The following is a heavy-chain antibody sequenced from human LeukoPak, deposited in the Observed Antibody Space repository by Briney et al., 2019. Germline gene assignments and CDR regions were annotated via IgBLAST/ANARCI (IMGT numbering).Heavy chain of an antibody. CDR3: ARTNAYYAYAFDM. V-gene: IGHV4-59*01. CDR1: GGSISSYY. D-gene: IGHD3-22*01. J-gene: IGHJ3*02. Sequence: PSETLSLTCSVSGGSISSYYWSWIRQPPGKGLEWIGYMYYSGNTNYNPSLKSRVTISVDTSKNRFSLKMTSVTAADTAVYYCARTNAYYAYAFDMWGPGTMVTVSS. CDR2: MYYSGNT.